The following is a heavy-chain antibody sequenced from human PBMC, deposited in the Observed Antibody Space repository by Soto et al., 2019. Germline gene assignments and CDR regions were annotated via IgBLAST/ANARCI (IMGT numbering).Heavy chain of an antibody. CDR1: GYTFTSYG. Sequence: ASVKVSCKASGYTFTSYGISWVRQAPGQGLEWMGWISAYNGNTNYAQKLQGRVTMTTDTSTSTAYMELRSLRSDDTAVYYCASTDYGDLYYYHCYGMDVWGQGTTVIASS. J-gene: IGHJ6*02. CDR2: ISAYNGNT. CDR3: ASTDYGDLYYYHCYGMDV. V-gene: IGHV1-18*01. D-gene: IGHD4-17*01.